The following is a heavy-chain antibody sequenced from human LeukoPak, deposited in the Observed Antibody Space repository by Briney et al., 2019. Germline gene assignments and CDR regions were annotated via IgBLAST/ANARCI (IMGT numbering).Heavy chain of an antibody. CDR3: AKEKYVYGSRGFDY. J-gene: IGHJ4*02. V-gene: IGHV3-23*01. CDR2: IGGSGDYT. CDR1: EFTFSYFA. Sequence: GGSLRLSCSASEFTFSYFAMTWVRQAPGQGLEWVSGIGGSGDYTYYADSVKGRFIISRDNSKNTLYLQLNSLRVDDTAVYYCAKEKYVYGSRGFDYWGPGTLVTVSS. D-gene: IGHD3-10*01.